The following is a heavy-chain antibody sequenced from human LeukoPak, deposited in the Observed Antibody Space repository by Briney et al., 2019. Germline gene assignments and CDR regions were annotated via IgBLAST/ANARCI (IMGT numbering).Heavy chain of an antibody. CDR1: GGSISSSSYS. J-gene: IGHJ4*02. D-gene: IGHD6-13*01. V-gene: IGHV4-39*01. Sequence: SETLSLTCTVSGGSISSSSYSWGWIRQPPGKGLEWIGVIYHSGGTYYNPSLKSRLTMSVDTSKNQFSLKLSSETATDTAVYYCASLIAAGYFDHWGQGTLVTVSS. CDR2: IYHSGGT. CDR3: ASLIAAGYFDH.